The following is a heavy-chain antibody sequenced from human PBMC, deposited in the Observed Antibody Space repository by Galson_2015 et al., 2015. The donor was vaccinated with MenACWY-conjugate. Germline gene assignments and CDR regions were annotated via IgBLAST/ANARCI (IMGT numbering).Heavy chain of an antibody. CDR2: ISTTSRSI. Sequence: SLRLSCAGSGFSFSTFTMNWVRQAPGKGLEWISYISTTSRSIYYADSVKDRFTISRDDAESSLFLQMNSLRDEDTAVYYCARDRSGTYLLDYWGQGTLVTVSS. V-gene: IGHV3-48*02. CDR3: ARDRSGTYLLDY. D-gene: IGHD3-10*01. J-gene: IGHJ4*02. CDR1: GFSFSTFT.